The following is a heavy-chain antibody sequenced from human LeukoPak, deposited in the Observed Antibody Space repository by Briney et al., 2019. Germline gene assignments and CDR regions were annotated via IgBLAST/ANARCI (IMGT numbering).Heavy chain of an antibody. J-gene: IGHJ6*03. D-gene: IGHD6-13*01. V-gene: IGHV1-24*01. CDR3: ATGKRDIAAALPGVFYYYYYMDV. CDR1: GYTFTGYY. CDR2: FDPEDGET. Sequence: WASVKVSCKASGYTFTGYYMHWVRQAPGKGLEWMGGFDPEDGETIYAQKFQGRVTMTEDTSTDTAYMELSSLRSEDTAVYYCATGKRDIAAALPGVFYYYYYMDVWGKGTTVTVSS.